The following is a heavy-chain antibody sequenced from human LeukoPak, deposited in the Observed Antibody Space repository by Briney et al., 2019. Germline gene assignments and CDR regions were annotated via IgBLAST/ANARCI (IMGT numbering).Heavy chain of an antibody. J-gene: IGHJ6*03. CDR1: GGSISSYY. Sequence: SSETLSLTCTVSGGSISSYYWNWIRQPPGKGLEWIGYIYYSGSTNYNPSLKSRVTISVDTSKNQFSLRLSSVTAADTAVYYCARDLRVDYGDYPAYYYYMDVWGKGTTVTISS. D-gene: IGHD4-17*01. CDR3: ARDLRVDYGDYPAYYYYMDV. V-gene: IGHV4-59*01. CDR2: IYYSGST.